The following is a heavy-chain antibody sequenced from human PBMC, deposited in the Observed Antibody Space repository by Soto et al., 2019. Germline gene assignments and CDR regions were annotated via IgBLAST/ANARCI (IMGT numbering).Heavy chain of an antibody. CDR2: IYYTGST. J-gene: IGHJ6*02. V-gene: IGHV4-59*12. CDR1: GGSINSYY. Sequence: SETLSLTCPVSGGSINSYYWSWIRQPPGKGLEWIGQIYYTGSTNYNPSLKSRVTISVDTSKNQFSLKLSSVTAADTAVYYCARGRKVESSDFWSGRTGTYYYGMDVWGQGTTVTVSS. CDR3: ARGRKVESSDFWSGRTGTYYYGMDV. D-gene: IGHD3-3*01.